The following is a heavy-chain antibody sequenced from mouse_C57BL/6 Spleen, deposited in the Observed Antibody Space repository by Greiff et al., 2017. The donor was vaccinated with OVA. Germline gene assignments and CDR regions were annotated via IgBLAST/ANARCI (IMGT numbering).Heavy chain of an antibody. J-gene: IGHJ1*03. CDR2: IDPEDGET. CDR1: GFNIKDYY. CDR3: ARLGYGS. Sequence: VQLQQSGAELVKPGASVKLSCTASGFNIKDYYMHWVKQRTEQGLEWIGRIDPEDGETKYAPKFPGKATITADTSSNTAYLQLSSLTSEDTAVYYCARLGYGSGGTGTTVTVSS. D-gene: IGHD3-1*01. V-gene: IGHV14-2*01.